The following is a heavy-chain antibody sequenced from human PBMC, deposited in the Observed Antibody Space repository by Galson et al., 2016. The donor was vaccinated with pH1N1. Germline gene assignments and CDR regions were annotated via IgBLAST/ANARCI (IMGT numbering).Heavy chain of an antibody. CDR3: AKDLGPFGSGSLAH. CDR2: TSWSTGMK. J-gene: IGHJ5*02. CDR1: GFSFNDYA. D-gene: IGHD3-10*01. Sequence: SLRLSCAGSGFSFNDYAMHWVRQPPGKGLEWITGTSWSTGMKGYADSVKGRFTISRDNARNSLYLETNSLRPEDTAFYYCAKDLGPFGSGSLAHWGQGILVTVSS. V-gene: IGHV3-9*01.